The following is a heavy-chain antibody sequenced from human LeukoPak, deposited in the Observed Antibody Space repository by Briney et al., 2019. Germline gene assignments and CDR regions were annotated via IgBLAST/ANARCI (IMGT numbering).Heavy chain of an antibody. CDR1: GYTFTGYY. J-gene: IGHJ4*02. D-gene: IGHD5-12*01. CDR2: INPNSGGT. Sequence: ASVKVSCKASGYTFTGYYMHWVRQAPGHGLEWMGWINPNSGGTNYAQKFQGRVTMTRDTSISTAHMEVSRLRSDDTAVYYCASPVATSGFDYWGQGTPATVSS. V-gene: IGHV1-2*02. CDR3: ASPVATSGFDY.